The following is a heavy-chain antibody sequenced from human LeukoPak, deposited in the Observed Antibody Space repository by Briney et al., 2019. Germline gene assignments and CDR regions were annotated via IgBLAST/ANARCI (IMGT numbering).Heavy chain of an antibody. CDR1: GYTFTGYY. J-gene: IGHJ4*02. CDR3: ARSSPAYCGGDCPTSNFDY. V-gene: IGHV1-2*02. D-gene: IGHD2-21*02. CDR2: INPNSGGT. Sequence: GASVKVSCKASGYTFTGYYMHWVRQAPGQGLEWMGWINPNSGGTNYAQKFQGRVTMTRDTSISTAYMELSSLRSEDTAVYYCARSSPAYCGGDCPTSNFDYWGQGTLVTVSS.